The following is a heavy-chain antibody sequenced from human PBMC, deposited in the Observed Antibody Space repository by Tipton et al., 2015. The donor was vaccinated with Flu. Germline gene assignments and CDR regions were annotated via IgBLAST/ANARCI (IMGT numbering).Heavy chain of an antibody. CDR1: GGSISSYY. CDR3: AKYSTMIVGASCDAFDI. D-gene: IGHD1-26*01. V-gene: IGHV4-59*01. CDR2: IYYSGST. Sequence: TLSLTCTVSGGSISSYYWSWIRQPPGKGLEWIGYIYYSGSTNYNPSLKSRVTISVDTSKNQFSLKLSSVTAADTAVYYCAKYSTMIVGASCDAFDIWGQGTMVTVSS. J-gene: IGHJ3*02.